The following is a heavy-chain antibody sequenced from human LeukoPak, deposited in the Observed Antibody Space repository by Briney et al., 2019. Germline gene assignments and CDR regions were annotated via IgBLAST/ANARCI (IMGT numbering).Heavy chain of an antibody. J-gene: IGHJ4*02. CDR1: GYTFTSYG. CDR3: ARSGTLRSSGWYEGEVY. Sequence: PGLSEVSCKASGYTFTSYGISWVRQAPGQGLEWMGGIIPIFGTANYAQTFQGRVTITADESTSTAYMELSSLRSEDTAVYYCARSGTLRSSGWYEGEVYWGQGTLVTVSS. V-gene: IGHV1-69*13. CDR2: IIPIFGTA. D-gene: IGHD6-19*01.